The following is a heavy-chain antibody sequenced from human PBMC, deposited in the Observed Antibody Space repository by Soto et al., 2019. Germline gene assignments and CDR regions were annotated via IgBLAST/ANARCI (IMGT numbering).Heavy chain of an antibody. Sequence: QLQLQESGSGLLKPSQTLSLTCAVSGGSVSPYYWSWIRQSPGKGLEWIGNLRYSVSTEYNPSLKSRVTISIDTSTNQFSLKLTSVTAADPAVYYCAKGGTSSLPFDYWGQGTLVTVSS. V-gene: IGHV4-59*02. J-gene: IGHJ4*02. CDR2: LRYSVST. CDR3: AKGGTSSLPFDY. CDR1: GGSVSPYY. D-gene: IGHD2-2*01.